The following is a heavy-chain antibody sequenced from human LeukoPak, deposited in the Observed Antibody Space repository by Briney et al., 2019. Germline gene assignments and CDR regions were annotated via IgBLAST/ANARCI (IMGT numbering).Heavy chain of an antibody. V-gene: IGHV3-30*02. CDR1: GFTFSSSG. J-gene: IGHJ4*02. CDR2: IRSDGSEN. D-gene: IGHD4-11*01. Sequence: QPGGSLRLSCAASGFTFSSSGMHWVRQAPGKGLEWVTFIRSDGSENYYADSVKGRFTISRDNSKNTLYLQMNSLRAEDTAVYHCAKDPGLQYFDYWGQGTLATVSS. CDR3: AKDPGLQYFDY.